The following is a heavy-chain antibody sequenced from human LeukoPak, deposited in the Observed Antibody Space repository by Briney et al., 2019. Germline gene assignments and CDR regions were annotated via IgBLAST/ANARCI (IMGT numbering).Heavy chain of an antibody. CDR2: LYYSGST. CDR1: GGSISSYY. J-gene: IGHJ6*02. Sequence: SETLSLTCTVSGGSISSYYWSWIRQPPGKGLEWIGYLYYSGSTNYNPSLKSRVTISVDTSKNQFSLKLSSVTAADTAVYYCARAGRRYYYGMDVWGQGTTVTVSS. CDR3: ARAGRRYYYGMDV. V-gene: IGHV4-59*01.